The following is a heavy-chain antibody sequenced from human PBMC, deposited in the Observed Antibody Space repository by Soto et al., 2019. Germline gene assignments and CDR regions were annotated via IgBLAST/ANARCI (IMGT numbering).Heavy chain of an antibody. CDR2: IYPGDSDT. Sequence: GESLKISCKGSGYSFTSYCIGWVRQMPGKGLEWMGIIYPGDSDTRYSPSFQGQVTISADKSISTAYLQWSSLKASDTAMYYCARHGIRYYYDSSGYYYGTDVWGQGTTVTVSS. V-gene: IGHV5-51*01. J-gene: IGHJ6*02. CDR3: ARHGIRYYYDSSGYYYGTDV. D-gene: IGHD3-22*01. CDR1: GYSFTSYC.